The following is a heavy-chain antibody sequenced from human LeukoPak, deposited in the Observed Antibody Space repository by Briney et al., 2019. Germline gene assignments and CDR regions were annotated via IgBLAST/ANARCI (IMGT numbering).Heavy chain of an antibody. V-gene: IGHV1-46*01. Sequence: ASVKVSCKASGYTFTSYYMHWVRQAPGQGLEWMGIFNPSGGSTSYAQKFQGRVTMTRDTSTSTVYMELSSLRSEDTAVYYCAREYCGGDCREFLLGYFDLWGRGTLVTVSS. CDR3: AREYCGGDCREFLLGYFDL. J-gene: IGHJ2*01. CDR1: GYTFTSYY. D-gene: IGHD2-21*02. CDR2: FNPSGGST.